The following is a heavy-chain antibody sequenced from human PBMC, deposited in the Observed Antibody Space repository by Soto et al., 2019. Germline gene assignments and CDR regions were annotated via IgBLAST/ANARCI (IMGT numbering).Heavy chain of an antibody. CDR1: GFTFSSYA. CDR3: ARGPGEMATIDWYFDL. Sequence: QVQLVESGGGVVQPGRSLRLSCAASGFTFSSYAMHWVRQAPGKGLEWVAVISYDGSNKYYADSVKGRFTISRDNSKNTLYLQMNRLRAEDTAVYYCARGPGEMATIDWYFDLWGRGTLVTVSS. J-gene: IGHJ2*01. V-gene: IGHV3-30-3*01. CDR2: ISYDGSNK. D-gene: IGHD3-16*01.